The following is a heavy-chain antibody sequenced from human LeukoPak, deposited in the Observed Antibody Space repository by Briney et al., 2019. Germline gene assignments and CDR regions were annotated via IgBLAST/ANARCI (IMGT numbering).Heavy chain of an antibody. Sequence: GGALRLSCAASGFTLDDYAMHWVRQAPGEGLGWGSGIYWNSGSIGYADSVKGRFTISRDNAKNSLYLQMNSLRAEDMALYYCAKAIRGYGDYVVRGYYFDYWGQGTLVTVSS. D-gene: IGHD4-17*01. CDR1: GFTLDDYA. J-gene: IGHJ4*02. V-gene: IGHV3-9*03. CDR2: IYWNSGSI. CDR3: AKAIRGYGDYVVRGYYFDY.